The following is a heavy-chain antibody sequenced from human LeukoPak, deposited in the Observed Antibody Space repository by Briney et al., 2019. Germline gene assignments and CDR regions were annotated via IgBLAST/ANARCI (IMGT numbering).Heavy chain of an antibody. V-gene: IGHV4-31*03. Sequence: PSETLSLTCTVSGGSISSGGYYWSWIRQHPGKGLEWIGYIYYSGSTYYNPSLKSRVTISVDTSKNQFSLKLSSVTAADTAVYYCARGSPWFGYLDCWGQGTLVTVSS. J-gene: IGHJ4*02. D-gene: IGHD3-10*01. CDR2: IYYSGST. CDR3: ARGSPWFGYLDC. CDR1: GGSISSGGYY.